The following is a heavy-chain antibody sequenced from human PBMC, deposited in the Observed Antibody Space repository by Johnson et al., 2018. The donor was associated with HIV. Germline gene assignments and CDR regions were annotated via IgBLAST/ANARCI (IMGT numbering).Heavy chain of an antibody. CDR1: GFTFSNAW. D-gene: IGHD3-10*01. Sequence: MLLVESGGGLIKPGGSLRLSCAASGFTFSNAWMSWVRQAPGKGLVWVSRINSDGSSTSYADSVKGRLTIPRDNAKNTLYLQMNSLRAEDTAVYYCAKSTQASILRESGPYGAFDIWGRGTMVTVSS. V-gene: IGHV3-74*02. CDR2: INSDGSST. J-gene: IGHJ3*02. CDR3: AKSTQASILRESGPYGAFDI.